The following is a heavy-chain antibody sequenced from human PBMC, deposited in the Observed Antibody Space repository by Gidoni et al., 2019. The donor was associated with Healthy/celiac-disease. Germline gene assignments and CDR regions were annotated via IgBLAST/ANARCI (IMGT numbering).Heavy chain of an antibody. D-gene: IGHD4-17*01. CDR3: AKGQAPDGDYDYFDY. J-gene: IGHJ4*02. V-gene: IGHV3-23*01. CDR1: GFTFSSYA. CDR2: ISGSGGST. Sequence: EVQLLESGGGLVQPGGALRLSCAASGFTFSSYAMSWVRQAPGKGLEWVSAISGSGGSTYYADSVKGRFTISRDNSKNTLYLQMNSLRAEDTAVYYCAKGQAPDGDYDYFDYWGQGTLVTVSS.